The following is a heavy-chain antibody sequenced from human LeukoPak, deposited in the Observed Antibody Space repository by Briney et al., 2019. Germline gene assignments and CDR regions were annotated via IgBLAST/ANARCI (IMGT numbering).Heavy chain of an antibody. CDR2: IYYSGST. CDR1: GGSISSYY. V-gene: IGHV4-59*01. Sequence: SETLSLTCTVSGGSISSYYWSWIRQPPGKGLEWIGYIYYSGSTNYNPSLKSRVTISADTSKNQFSLKLSSVTAADTAVYYCARDLGAGFFDYWGQGTLVTVSS. J-gene: IGHJ4*02. D-gene: IGHD1-1*01. CDR3: ARDLGAGFFDY.